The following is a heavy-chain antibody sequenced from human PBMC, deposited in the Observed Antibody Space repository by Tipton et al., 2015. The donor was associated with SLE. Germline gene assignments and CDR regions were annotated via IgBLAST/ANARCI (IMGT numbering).Heavy chain of an antibody. D-gene: IGHD3-3*01. CDR2: LFYSGTT. V-gene: IGHV4-59*12. CDR1: GGSISSDY. Sequence: TLSLTCIVSGGSISSDYWSWIRQPPGKGLEWIGYLFYSGTTYYNPSLTTRVTISVNTSKNQFSLRLSSVTAADTAMFYCASGTLEWSHEPDYWGQGTLVTVSS. J-gene: IGHJ4*02. CDR3: ASGTLEWSHEPDY.